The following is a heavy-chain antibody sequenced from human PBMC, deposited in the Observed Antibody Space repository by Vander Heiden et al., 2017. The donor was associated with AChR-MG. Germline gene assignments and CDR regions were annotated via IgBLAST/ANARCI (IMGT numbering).Heavy chain of an antibody. CDR1: GFTFSSYG. Sequence: QVQLVESGGGVVQPGRSLRLSCAASGFTFSSYGMPWVRQAPGKGLEWVAVISYDGSNKYYADSVKGRFTISRDNSKNTLYLQMNSLRAEDTAVYYCAKDATYYCSGGSCSKGWYFDLWGRGTLVTVSS. J-gene: IGHJ2*01. D-gene: IGHD2-15*01. V-gene: IGHV3-30*18. CDR2: ISYDGSNK. CDR3: AKDATYYCSGGSCSKGWYFDL.